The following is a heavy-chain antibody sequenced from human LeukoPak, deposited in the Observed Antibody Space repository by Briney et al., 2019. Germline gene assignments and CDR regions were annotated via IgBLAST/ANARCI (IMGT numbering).Heavy chain of an antibody. CDR1: GGTFSSYA. CDR3: ARDLTGSSYYYYMDV. J-gene: IGHJ6*03. V-gene: IGHV1-69*13. Sequence: GASVKVSCKASGGTFSSYAISWVRQAPGQGLEWMGGIIPIFGTANYAQKFQGRVTTTADESTSTAYMELSSLRSEDTAVYYCARDLTGSSYYYYMDVWGKGTTVTISS. D-gene: IGHD1-26*01. CDR2: IIPIFGTA.